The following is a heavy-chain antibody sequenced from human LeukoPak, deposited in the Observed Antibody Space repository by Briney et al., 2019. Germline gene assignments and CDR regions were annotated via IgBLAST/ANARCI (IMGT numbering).Heavy chain of an antibody. CDR2: ISSSSSYI. J-gene: IGHJ6*03. D-gene: IGHD5-24*01. V-gene: IGHV3-21*01. CDR1: GFTFSSYS. Sequence: PGGSLRLSCAASGFTFSSYSMNWVRQAPGKGLEWVSSISSSSSYIYYADSVKGRFTISRDSAKNSLYLQMNSLRAEDTAVYYCARDQRDGYNYHISFYYYMNVWGKGTTVTVSS. CDR3: ARDQRDGYNYHISFYYYMNV.